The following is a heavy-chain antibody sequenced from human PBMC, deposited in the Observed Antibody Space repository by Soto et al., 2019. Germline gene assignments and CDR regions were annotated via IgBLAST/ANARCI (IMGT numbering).Heavy chain of an antibody. J-gene: IGHJ1*01. CDR1: GFTFSSYS. D-gene: IGHD6-19*01. V-gene: IGHV3-21*01. CDR3: ARDRIAVAAAEYFQH. CDR2: ISSSSSYI. Sequence: PGGSLRLSCAASGFTFSSYSMNWVRQAPGKGLEWVSSISSSSSYIYYADSVKGRFTISRDNAKNSLYLQMNSLRAEDTAVYYCARDRIAVAAAEYFQHWGQGTLVTVSS.